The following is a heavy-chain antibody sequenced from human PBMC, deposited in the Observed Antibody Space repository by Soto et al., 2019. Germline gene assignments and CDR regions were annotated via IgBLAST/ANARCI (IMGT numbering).Heavy chain of an antibody. CDR2: INAGNGNT. D-gene: IGHD6-13*01. Sequence: ASVKVSCKDSGYTFTSYAMHWVRQAPGQRLEWMGWINAGNGNTKYSQKFQGRVTITRDTSASTAYMELSSLRSEDTAVYYCARDRAAAGINYFDYWGQGTLVTVSS. J-gene: IGHJ4*02. V-gene: IGHV1-3*01. CDR1: GYTFTSYA. CDR3: ARDRAAAGINYFDY.